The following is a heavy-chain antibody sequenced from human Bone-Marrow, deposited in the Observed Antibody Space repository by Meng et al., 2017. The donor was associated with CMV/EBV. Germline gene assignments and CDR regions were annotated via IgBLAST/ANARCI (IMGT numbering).Heavy chain of an antibody. D-gene: IGHD3-22*01. Sequence: GGSLRLSCAASGFTFSNYSMSWVRQAPGKGLEWVGRIKSKTDGRTTDYAAPVKGRFTISRDDSKNTLYLQMNSLKTEDTAVYYCTTGLSSGYYYWGQGTLVTVSS. J-gene: IGHJ4*02. CDR3: TTGLSSGYYY. CDR1: GFTFSNYS. V-gene: IGHV3-15*01. CDR2: IKSKTDGRTT.